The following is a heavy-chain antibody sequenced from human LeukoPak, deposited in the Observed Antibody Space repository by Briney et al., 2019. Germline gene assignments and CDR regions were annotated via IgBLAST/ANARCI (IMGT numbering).Heavy chain of an antibody. Sequence: ASVKVSCKASEYTFASYAIHWVRQAPGQSLEWMGWINAGNGNTKYSQEFQGRITITRDTSATTVYMEVSSLRSEDMAAYYCARDRAPKTVTYEVDAFDIWGQGTMVTVSS. CDR1: EYTFASYA. CDR3: ARDRAPKTVTYEVDAFDI. V-gene: IGHV1-3*03. D-gene: IGHD4-17*01. J-gene: IGHJ3*02. CDR2: INAGNGNT.